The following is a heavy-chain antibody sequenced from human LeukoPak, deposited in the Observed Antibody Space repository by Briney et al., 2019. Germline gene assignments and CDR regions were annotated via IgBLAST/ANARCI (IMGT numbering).Heavy chain of an antibody. D-gene: IGHD6-19*01. CDR2: IYHSGST. CDR3: ARGGHSSGWYNWFDP. CDR1: GGSISSSNW. Sequence: SGTLSLTCAVSGGSISSSNWWSWVRQPPGKGLEWIGEIYHSGSTSYDPSLKSRVTISVDKSKNQFSLKLSSVTAADTAVYYCARGGHSSGWYNWFDPWGQGTLVTVSP. V-gene: IGHV4-4*02. J-gene: IGHJ5*02.